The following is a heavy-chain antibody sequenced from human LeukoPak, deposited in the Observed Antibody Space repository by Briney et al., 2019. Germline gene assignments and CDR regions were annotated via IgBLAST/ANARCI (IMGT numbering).Heavy chain of an antibody. D-gene: IGHD5-18*01. Sequence: ASVKVSCKTSGYTFSGSYIHWVRQAPGQGLEWMGWINPNSGGTNYAQKFQDRVTMTRDTSISTAYMEPSRLRSDDRAVYYCASKLDTLSEAFDIWGQGTMVTVSS. CDR1: GYTFSGSY. CDR3: ASKLDTLSEAFDI. CDR2: INPNSGGT. J-gene: IGHJ3*02. V-gene: IGHV1-2*02.